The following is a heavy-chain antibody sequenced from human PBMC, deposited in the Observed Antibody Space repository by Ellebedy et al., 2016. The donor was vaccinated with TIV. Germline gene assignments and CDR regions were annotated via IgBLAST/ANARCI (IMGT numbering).Heavy chain of an antibody. Sequence: GGSLRLXXAASGFTFSSYGMHWVRQAPGKGLEWVAVIWYDGSNKYYADSVKGRFTISRDNSKNTLYLQMNSLRAEDTAVYYCARPWGVAVADYFDYWGQGTLVTVSS. CDR1: GFTFSSYG. CDR3: ARPWGVAVADYFDY. CDR2: IWYDGSNK. D-gene: IGHD6-19*01. V-gene: IGHV3-33*01. J-gene: IGHJ4*02.